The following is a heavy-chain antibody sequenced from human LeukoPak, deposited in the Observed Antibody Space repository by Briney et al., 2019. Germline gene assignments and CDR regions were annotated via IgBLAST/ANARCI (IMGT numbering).Heavy chain of an antibody. CDR3: AKNDNWGFDY. CDR1: GGSISSGDYY. D-gene: IGHD7-27*01. CDR2: IYYSGST. Sequence: SETLSLTCTVSGGSISSGDYYWRWIRQPPGKGLEWIGYIYYSGSTYYNPSLKSRVTISVDTSKNQFSLKLSSVTAADTAVYYCAKNDNWGFDYWGQGTLVTVSS. V-gene: IGHV4-30-4*01. J-gene: IGHJ4*02.